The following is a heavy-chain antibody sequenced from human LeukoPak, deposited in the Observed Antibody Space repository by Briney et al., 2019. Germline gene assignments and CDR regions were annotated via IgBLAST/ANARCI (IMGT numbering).Heavy chain of an antibody. J-gene: IGHJ4*02. CDR3: ARRRTAPVYYFDS. CDR2: IYYSGTT. Sequence: PSETLSLTCTVSGGSISSSSYYWGWIRRPPGKGLEWIGIIYYSGTTYSNPSPKSRVTIYIDTPENQFSLKLSSVTAADTAVYYCARRRTAPVYYFDSWGQGTLVTVSS. D-gene: IGHD4-17*01. V-gene: IGHV4-39*01. CDR1: GGSISSSSYY.